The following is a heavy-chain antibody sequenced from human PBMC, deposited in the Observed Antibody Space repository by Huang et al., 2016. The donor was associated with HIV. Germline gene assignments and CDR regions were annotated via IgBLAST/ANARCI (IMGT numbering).Heavy chain of an antibody. D-gene: IGHD3-10*01. Sequence: QLQLQQSGPGLVKPSETLSLTCSVSGGSISSSGYYWEWIRQPPGKGLECVGSIFYTGTVYDTPSLKSRATISIDTSENRFSLNLTAVTAADTALYFCARHRTSSYIDSWGRGSLVTVSS. J-gene: IGHJ4*02. CDR2: IFYTGTV. V-gene: IGHV4-39*01. CDR3: ARHRTSSYIDS. CDR1: GGSISSSGYY.